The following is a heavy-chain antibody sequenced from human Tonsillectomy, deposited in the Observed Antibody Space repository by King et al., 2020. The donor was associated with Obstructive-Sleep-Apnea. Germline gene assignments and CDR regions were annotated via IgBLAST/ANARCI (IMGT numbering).Heavy chain of an antibody. D-gene: IGHD4-11*01. CDR3: VRRLDDYRYWYFDL. Sequence: GQLVQSGAEVKKPGESLRISCQGSGYSFTSYWITWVRQMPGKGLEWMGWIDPGDSYTIYSPSFQGYVTISADKSISTAYLQWSSLEASDTAMYYCVRRLDDYRYWYFDLWGRGTLVTVSS. V-gene: IGHV5-10-1*03. CDR1: GYSFTSYW. J-gene: IGHJ2*01. CDR2: IDPGDSYT.